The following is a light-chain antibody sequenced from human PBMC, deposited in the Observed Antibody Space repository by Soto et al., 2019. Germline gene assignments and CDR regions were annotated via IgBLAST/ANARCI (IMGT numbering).Light chain of an antibody. Sequence: DVVMTQSPLSLPVTLGQPASISCRSSQSLVYSDGYAYLNRFQQRPGQSPRRLIYQASNRDSGVPVRLSGSGSGSDFRLQFDRVEAEDVGIYYCMQGTHWPPTFGRGTRVEIK. CDR3: MQGTHWPPT. CDR2: QAS. V-gene: IGKV2-30*01. J-gene: IGKJ1*01. CDR1: QSLVYSDGYAY.